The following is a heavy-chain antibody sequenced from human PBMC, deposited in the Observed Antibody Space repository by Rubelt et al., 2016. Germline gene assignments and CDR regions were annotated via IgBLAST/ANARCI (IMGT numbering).Heavy chain of an antibody. J-gene: IGHJ4*02. D-gene: IGHD2-8*01. CDR1: GGSFSGYY. CDR2: INHSGST. Sequence: QVQLQQWGAGLLKPSETLSLTCAVYGGSFSGYYWSWIRQHPGKGLEWIGEINHSGSTNYNPSLKGRVTISADTAKNQFSLKLSSVTAADTAVYYCARRMLLLHYFDYWGQGTLVTVSS. CDR3: ARRMLLLHYFDY. V-gene: IGHV4-34*01.